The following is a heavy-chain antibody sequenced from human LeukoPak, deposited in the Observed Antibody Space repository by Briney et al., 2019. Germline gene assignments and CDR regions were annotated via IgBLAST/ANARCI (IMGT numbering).Heavy chain of an antibody. Sequence: GGSLRLSCAASGFSFSGYWMYWVRQAPGKGLVWVSGVKSDASSTYYADSVKGRFTISRDNAKNTLSLQMNSLRAEDAAVYYCARDTGRAFDIWGQGTMVTVSS. D-gene: IGHD4-17*01. CDR2: VKSDASST. V-gene: IGHV3-74*01. CDR1: GFSFSGYW. J-gene: IGHJ3*02. CDR3: ARDTGRAFDI.